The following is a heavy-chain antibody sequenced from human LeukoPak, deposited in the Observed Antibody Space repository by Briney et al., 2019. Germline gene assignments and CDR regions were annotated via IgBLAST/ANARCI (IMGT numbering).Heavy chain of an antibody. V-gene: IGHV3-23*01. Sequence: GGSLRLSCAASGFTLSSYAMSWVRQGPGKGLEWVSAISVSGNTYHADSVKGRFTISRDSSKNTLYLQMNSLRAEDTAIYYCAKQVGATGYFDYWGQGTLVTVSS. J-gene: IGHJ4*02. CDR3: AKQVGATGYFDY. D-gene: IGHD1-26*01. CDR2: ISVSGNT. CDR1: GFTLSSYA.